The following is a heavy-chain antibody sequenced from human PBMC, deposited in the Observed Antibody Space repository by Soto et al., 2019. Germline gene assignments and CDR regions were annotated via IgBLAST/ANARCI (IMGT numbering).Heavy chain of an antibody. CDR2: INHSGST. J-gene: IGHJ5*02. CDR3: ARGRDRYCSSTSCYTGWFDP. Sequence: QVQLQQWGAGLLKPSETLSLTCAVYGGSFSGYYWSWISQPPGKGLEWIGEINHSGSTNYNPSLKSRVTISVDTSKNQFSLKLSSVTAADTAVYYCARGRDRYCSSTSCYTGWFDPWGQGTLVTVSS. CDR1: GGSFSGYY. D-gene: IGHD2-2*02. V-gene: IGHV4-34*01.